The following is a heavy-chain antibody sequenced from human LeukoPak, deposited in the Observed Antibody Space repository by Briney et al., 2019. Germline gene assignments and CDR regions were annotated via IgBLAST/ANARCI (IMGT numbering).Heavy chain of an antibody. CDR1: GYTFTSYD. CDR2: MNPNSGNT. V-gene: IGHV1-8*01. J-gene: IGHJ6*02. CDR3: ARGVSYYGSGSYSRYV. Sequence: GASVKVSCKASGYTFTSYDINWVRQATGQGLEWMGWMNPNSGNTGYAQKFQGRVTMTRNTSISTAYMELSSLRSEDTAVYYCARGVSYYGSGSYSRYVWGQGTTVTVSS. D-gene: IGHD3-10*01.